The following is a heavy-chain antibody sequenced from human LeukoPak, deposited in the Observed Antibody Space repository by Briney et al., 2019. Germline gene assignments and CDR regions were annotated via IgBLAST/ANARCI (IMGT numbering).Heavy chain of an antibody. CDR1: GYTFTSYY. CDR2: INPSGGST. Sequence: ASVKVSCKASGYTFTSYYMHWVRQAPGQGLEWMGIINPSGGSTSYAQKFQGRVTMTRDTSTSTVYMELSSPRSEDTAVYYCARDQEYYYDSSGYDGYWGQGTLVTVSS. D-gene: IGHD3-22*01. J-gene: IGHJ4*02. CDR3: ARDQEYYYDSSGYDGY. V-gene: IGHV1-46*01.